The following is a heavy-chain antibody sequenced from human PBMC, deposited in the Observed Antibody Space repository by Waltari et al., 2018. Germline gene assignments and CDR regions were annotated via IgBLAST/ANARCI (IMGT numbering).Heavy chain of an antibody. D-gene: IGHD5-12*01. CDR2: LSYSGAT. J-gene: IGHJ3*01. CDR1: GVSITSVRHY. Sequence: QLQLQESGPGLVKPSETLSLICSVSGVSITSVRHYWGWIRQPPGQGLEWIATLSYSGATYSSPSLKSRVTISRDTSKNQVSLQLGSVTAADTAVYYCATYIGASLGTAAFDVWGQGTMVTVSS. CDR3: ATYIGASLGTAAFDV. V-gene: IGHV4-39*01.